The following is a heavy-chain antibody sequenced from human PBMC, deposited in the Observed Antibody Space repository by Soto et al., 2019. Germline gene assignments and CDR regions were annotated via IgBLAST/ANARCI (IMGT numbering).Heavy chain of an antibody. CDR2: IYHSGNT. Sequence: QVQLQESGPGLVKPSGTLSLTCTVSGGSISNNNWWRWVRQTPEKGLEWIGQIYHSGNTNYNPSLKRRVSMSVDKSKTQCSLKMNSATAADTAVYYCARFLPGFVGENEAFDFWGHGTLVTVSS. D-gene: IGHD3-10*01. CDR3: ARFLPGFVGENEAFDF. V-gene: IGHV4-4*02. CDR1: GGSISNNNW. J-gene: IGHJ4*01.